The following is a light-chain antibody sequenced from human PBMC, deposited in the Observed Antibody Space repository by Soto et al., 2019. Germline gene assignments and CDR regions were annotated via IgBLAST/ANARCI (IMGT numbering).Light chain of an antibody. CDR1: SSDVGSYNL. CDR3: CSFACSSTVV. Sequence: QSALTQPASVSGSPGQSITISCTGTSSDVGSYNLVSWYQQHPGKAPKLMIYEGSKRPSGVSNRFSGSKSGNTASLTISGLQAEDEADYYCCSFACSSTVVFGGGTKSPS. CDR2: EGS. J-gene: IGLJ2*01. V-gene: IGLV2-23*01.